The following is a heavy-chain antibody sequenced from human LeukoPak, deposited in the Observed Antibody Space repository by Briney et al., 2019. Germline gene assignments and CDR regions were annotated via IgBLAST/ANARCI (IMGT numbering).Heavy chain of an antibody. CDR2: ISGSGSGT. CDR1: GFTFSSYA. V-gene: IGHV3-23*01. Sequence: PGGSLRLSCAASGFTFSSYAMGWVRQAPGKGLEWVSDISGSGSGTYYADSVKGRFTISRDNSKNTLYLQMNSLRAEDKAVYYCAKGATMIRGVPPFDYWGQGTLVTVSS. D-gene: IGHD3-10*01. CDR3: AKGATMIRGVPPFDY. J-gene: IGHJ4*02.